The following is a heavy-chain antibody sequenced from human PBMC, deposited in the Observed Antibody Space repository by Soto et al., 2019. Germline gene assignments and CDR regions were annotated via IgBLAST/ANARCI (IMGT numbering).Heavy chain of an antibody. CDR2: IYYSGST. D-gene: IGHD3-22*01. CDR3: ARPRGYDSSGPVDY. CDR1: GGSISSSSYY. V-gene: IGHV4-39*01. J-gene: IGHJ4*02. Sequence: QLQLQESGPGLVKPSETLSLTCTVSGGSISSSSYYWGWIRQPPGKGLEWIGSIYYSGSTYYNPSLKSRVTISVDTSKNQFSLKLSSVTAADTAVYYCARPRGYDSSGPVDYWGQGTLVTVSS.